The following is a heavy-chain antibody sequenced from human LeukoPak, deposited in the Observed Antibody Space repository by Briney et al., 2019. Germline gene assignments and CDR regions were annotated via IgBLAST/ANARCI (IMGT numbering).Heavy chain of an antibody. D-gene: IGHD3-22*01. CDR1: GFTFRSYG. CDR3: AKEEVISGNHGVYFDY. V-gene: IGHV3-30*02. CDR2: IRYAGTSN. J-gene: IGHJ4*02. Sequence: PGGSLRLSCAASGFTFRSYGMHWVRQAPGKGLEWVAFIRYAGTSNYYADSVKGRFTIARDKSRSTLDRQMNSLRAEDTAVYYCAKEEVISGNHGVYFDYWGQGTLVTVSS.